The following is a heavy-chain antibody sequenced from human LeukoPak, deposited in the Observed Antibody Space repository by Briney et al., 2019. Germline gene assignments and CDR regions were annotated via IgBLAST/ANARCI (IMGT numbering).Heavy chain of an antibody. CDR3: ARDGYYYYGVDV. CDR2: IYDSVST. V-gene: IGHV4-59*01. Sequence: SETLSLTCIVSGGSLRNYYWNWIRQIPGKGLEWIGYIYDSVSTNYNPSLKSRVTISVDTSKNQVSLKLSSVTAADTAVYYCARDGYYYYGVDVWGQGTTVTVSS. CDR1: GGSLRNYY. J-gene: IGHJ6*02.